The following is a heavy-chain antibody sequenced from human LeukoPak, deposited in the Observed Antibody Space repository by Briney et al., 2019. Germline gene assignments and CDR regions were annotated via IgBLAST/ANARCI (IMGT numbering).Heavy chain of an antibody. V-gene: IGHV1-2*02. CDR1: GGTFSSYV. Sequence: ASVKVSCKASGGTFSSYVISWVRQAPGQGLEWMGWIDPNSGGTNYAQTFQGRVTMTRDTSISTVYMEFSSLRSDDTAVYYCARAAYVGAHSWPGYWGQGTLVTVSS. D-gene: IGHD3-10*02. CDR2: IDPNSGGT. J-gene: IGHJ4*02. CDR3: ARAAYVGAHSWPGY.